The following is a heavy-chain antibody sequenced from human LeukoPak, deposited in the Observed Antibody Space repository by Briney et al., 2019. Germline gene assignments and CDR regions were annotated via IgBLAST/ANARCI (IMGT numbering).Heavy chain of an antibody. CDR1: GYTFSGYY. CDR2: INPNSGDT. CDR3: AKSAQYSSAWFTGSFDY. V-gene: IGHV1-2*02. Sequence: ASVKVSCKPSGYTFSGYYLHWVRQAPGQGLQWVGWINPNSGDTHYAQMFQGRVTMTRDTSINTAYMELRRVRSDDTAVYYCAKSAQYSSAWFTGSFDYWGQGTLVTVSS. J-gene: IGHJ4*02. D-gene: IGHD6-13*01.